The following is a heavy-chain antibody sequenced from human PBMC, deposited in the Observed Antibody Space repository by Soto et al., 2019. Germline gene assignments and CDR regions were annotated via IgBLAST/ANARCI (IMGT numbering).Heavy chain of an antibody. D-gene: IGHD6-13*01. J-gene: IGHJ4*02. Sequence: QVQLVQSGAEVKKPGASVKVSCKASGYTFTSYAMHWVRQAPGQRLEWMGWINAGNGNTKYSQKFQGRVTITRDTSASTAYMELSSLRSEDTAVYYCPRNTTPRIAAAGASGIYFDFWGQGTLVNVSS. CDR3: PRNTTPRIAAAGASGIYFDF. V-gene: IGHV1-3*01. CDR1: GYTFTSYA. CDR2: INAGNGNT.